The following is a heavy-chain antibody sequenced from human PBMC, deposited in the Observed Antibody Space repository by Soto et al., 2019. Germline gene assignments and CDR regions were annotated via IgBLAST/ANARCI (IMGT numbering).Heavy chain of an antibody. Sequence: SETLSLTCTVSGGSVSNDNFYWSWIRQPPGKGLEWIGYVHSSGITNYNPSLKRRVTISVDTSRNQFSLRLSSVTAADTAVYYCAREVAGCSSTSCYYWFDPWGQGTLVTVSS. D-gene: IGHD2-2*01. CDR1: GGSVSNDNFY. CDR2: VHSSGIT. CDR3: AREVAGCSSTSCYYWFDP. J-gene: IGHJ5*02. V-gene: IGHV4-61*01.